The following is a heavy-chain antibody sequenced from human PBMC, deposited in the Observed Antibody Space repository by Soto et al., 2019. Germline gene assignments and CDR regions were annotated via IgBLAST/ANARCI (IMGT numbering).Heavy chain of an antibody. CDR3: ARGSITMVRGYYYGMDV. V-gene: IGHV1-2*04. D-gene: IGHD3-10*01. CDR1: GYTFTGYY. J-gene: IGHJ6*02. Sequence: ASVKVSCKASGYTFTGYYMHWVRQAPGEGLEWMGWINPNSGGTNYAQKFQGWVTMTRDTSISTAYMELSRLRSDDTAVYYCARGSITMVRGYYYGMDVWGQGTTVTVSS. CDR2: INPNSGGT.